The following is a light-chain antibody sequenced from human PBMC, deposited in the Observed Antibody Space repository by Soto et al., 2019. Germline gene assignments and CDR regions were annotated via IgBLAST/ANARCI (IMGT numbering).Light chain of an antibody. CDR3: GTWDSRLSVWV. CDR1: SSNIGNNY. V-gene: IGLV1-51*02. J-gene: IGLJ3*02. CDR2: ENN. Sequence: QSVLTQPPSVSAAPGQKVTISCSGSSSNIGNNYVSWYQQLPGTAPQLLIYENNKRPSGIPDRFSGSKSGTSATLGITGLQTGDAADYYCGTWDSRLSVWVFGGGTQLTVL.